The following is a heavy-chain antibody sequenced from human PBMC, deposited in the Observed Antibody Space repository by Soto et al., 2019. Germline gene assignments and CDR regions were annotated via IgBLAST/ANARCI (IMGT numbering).Heavy chain of an antibody. D-gene: IGHD2-15*01. V-gene: IGHV3-21*01. CDR1: GFTFSSYS. J-gene: IGHJ5*02. CDR3: ARDREDIVVVVAAAGWFDP. Sequence: GGSLRLSCAASGFTFSSYSMNWVRQAPGKGLEWVSSISSSSSYIYYADSVKGRFTISRDNAKNSLYLQMNSLRAEDTAVYYCARDREDIVVVVAAAGWFDPWGQGTLVTVSS. CDR2: ISSSSSYI.